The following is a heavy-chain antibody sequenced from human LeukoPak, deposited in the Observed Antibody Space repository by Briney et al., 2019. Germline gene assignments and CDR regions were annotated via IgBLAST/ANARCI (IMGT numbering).Heavy chain of an antibody. J-gene: IGHJ6*03. CDR1: GFTFSGSA. CDR2: IRSKANSYAT. D-gene: IGHD2-2*01. Sequence: GESLKLSCAASGFTFSGSAMHWVRQGSGKGLEWVGRIRSKANSYATAYAASVKGRFTISRDDSKNTAYLQMNSLKTEDTAVYYCTSRDCSSTSCYRDPTYYYYYMDVWGKGTTVTVSS. CDR3: TSRDCSSTSCYRDPTYYYYYMDV. V-gene: IGHV3-73*01.